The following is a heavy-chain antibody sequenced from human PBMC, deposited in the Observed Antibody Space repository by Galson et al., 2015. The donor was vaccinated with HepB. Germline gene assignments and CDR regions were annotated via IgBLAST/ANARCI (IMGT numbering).Heavy chain of an antibody. Sequence: SLRLSCAASGLNFSTYAMHWVRQAPGTGLDWVAVILNDGRNKYYAESVKGRFTISRDNSKNTLSLHTNSPRAEDTAVYYCAREVYGDYPTGWFDPWGQGTLVTVSS. CDR2: ILNDGRNK. D-gene: IGHD4-17*01. V-gene: IGHV3-30*04. CDR3: AREVYGDYPTGWFDP. CDR1: GLNFSTYA. J-gene: IGHJ5*02.